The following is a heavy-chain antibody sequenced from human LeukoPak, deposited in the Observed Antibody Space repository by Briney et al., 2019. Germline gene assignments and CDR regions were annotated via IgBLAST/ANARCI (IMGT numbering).Heavy chain of an antibody. V-gene: IGHV3-53*04. D-gene: IGHD6-19*01. Sequence: PGGSLRLSCAASGSTFSSYAMSWVRQAPGKGLEWVSVIYSGGSTYYADSVKGRFTISRHNSKNTLYLQMNSLRAEDTAVYYCARDPGSGWDWGQGTLVTVSS. CDR2: IYSGGST. CDR1: GSTFSSYA. J-gene: IGHJ4*02. CDR3: ARDPGSGWD.